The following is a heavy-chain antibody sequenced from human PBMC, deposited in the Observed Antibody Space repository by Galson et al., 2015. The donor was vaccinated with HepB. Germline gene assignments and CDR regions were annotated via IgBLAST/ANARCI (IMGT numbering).Heavy chain of an antibody. J-gene: IGHJ4*02. CDR1: GYTFSDYY. CDR2: INPNSGGT. D-gene: IGHD5-12*01. V-gene: IGHV1-2*06. Sequence: SVKVSCKASGYTFSDYYMHWVRQAPGQGLEWMGRINPNSGGTNYALKFQGRVTMTRDTSISTAYMELSRLRSDDTAVYYCARAGYSGYDMVYWGQGTLVTVSS. CDR3: ARAGYSGYDMVY.